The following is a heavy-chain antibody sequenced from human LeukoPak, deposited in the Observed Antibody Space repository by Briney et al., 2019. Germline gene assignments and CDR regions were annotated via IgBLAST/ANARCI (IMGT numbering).Heavy chain of an antibody. CDR1: GFTFSSYS. CDR3: ARGRVPIWFDP. Sequence: GGSLRLSCAASGFTFSSYSMNWVRQAPGKGLEWVSSISSSSSYIYYADSVKGRFTISRDNAKNSLYLQMNSLRAEDTAVYYCARGRVPIWFDPWGQGTLVTVSS. V-gene: IGHV3-21*01. J-gene: IGHJ5*02. CDR2: ISSSSSYI.